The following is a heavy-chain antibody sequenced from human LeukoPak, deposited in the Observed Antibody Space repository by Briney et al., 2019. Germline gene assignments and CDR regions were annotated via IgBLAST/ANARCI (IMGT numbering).Heavy chain of an antibody. CDR1: GFTFSSYA. D-gene: IGHD3-10*01. CDR2: TSGSGGST. Sequence: PGGSLRLSCAASGFTFSSYAMSWVRQAPGEGLEWVSGTSGSGGSTYYADSVKGRFTISRDNSKNTLYLQMNSLRAEDTAVYYCAKDYYGSGSYRHFDQWGQGTLVTVSS. V-gene: IGHV3-23*01. CDR3: AKDYYGSGSYRHFDQ. J-gene: IGHJ4*02.